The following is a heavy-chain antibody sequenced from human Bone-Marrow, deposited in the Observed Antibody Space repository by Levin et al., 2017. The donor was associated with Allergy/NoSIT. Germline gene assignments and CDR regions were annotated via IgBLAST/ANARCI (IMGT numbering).Heavy chain of an antibody. CDR3: ARLDGYSFDY. D-gene: IGHD1-1*01. CDR2: ISYRGST. V-gene: IGHV4-31*03. J-gene: IGHJ4*02. Sequence: SETLSLTCTVSGGSISSAGYHWTWIRQYPGKGLEWIGYISYRGSTYFNPSLKSRLTMSIDTSEQHFSLNLTSVSAADTASYYCARLDGYSFDYWGQGALVTVSS. CDR1: GGSISSAGYH.